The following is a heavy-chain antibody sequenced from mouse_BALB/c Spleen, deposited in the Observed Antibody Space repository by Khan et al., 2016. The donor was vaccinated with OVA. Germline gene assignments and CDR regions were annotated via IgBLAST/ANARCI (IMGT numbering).Heavy chain of an antibody. Sequence: EVQLQESGPGLVKPSQSLSISCTATGYSITSGYGWNWIRQLPRNQLECMDINTYSGSTNYNPTLKSRITITRDTSKNQFFLQLNSVTTEDIATYYCTSTAWINYWGQGTTLTVSA. CDR2: NTYSGST. J-gene: IGHJ2*01. D-gene: IGHD1-2*01. V-gene: IGHV3-1*02. CDR1: GYSITSGYG. CDR3: TSTAWINY.